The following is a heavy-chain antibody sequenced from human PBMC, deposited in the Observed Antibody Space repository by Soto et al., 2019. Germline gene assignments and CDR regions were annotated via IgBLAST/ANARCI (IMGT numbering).Heavy chain of an antibody. V-gene: IGHV1-24*01. Sequence: ASVKVSCKVSGYTLTELSMHWVRQAPGKGLEWMGGFDPEDGETIYAQKFQGRVAMTEDTSTDTAYMELSSLRSEDTAVYYCATETHPVQLERPLDYWGQGTLVTVSS. CDR2: FDPEDGET. D-gene: IGHD1-1*01. CDR3: ATETHPVQLERPLDY. CDR1: GYTLTELS. J-gene: IGHJ4*02.